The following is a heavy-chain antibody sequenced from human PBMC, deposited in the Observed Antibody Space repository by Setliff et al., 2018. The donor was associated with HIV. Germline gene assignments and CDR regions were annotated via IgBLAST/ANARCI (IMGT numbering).Heavy chain of an antibody. CDR3: AREGTVRYGYYYYMDV. CDR2: ISPDGSAT. J-gene: IGHJ6*03. CDR1: GFTFSSAW. Sequence: GGSLRLSCAASGFTFSSAWMGWVRQAPAKGLEWVANISPDGSATYYVDSVKGRFTISRDNSKNTLFLQMNSLRAEDTAVYYCAREGTVRYGYYYYMDVWGKGTTVTV. D-gene: IGHD4-17*01. V-gene: IGHV3-7*01.